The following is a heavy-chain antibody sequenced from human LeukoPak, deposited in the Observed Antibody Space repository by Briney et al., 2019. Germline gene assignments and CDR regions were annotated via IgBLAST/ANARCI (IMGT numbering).Heavy chain of an antibody. J-gene: IGHJ5*02. CDR1: GFTFSSYG. D-gene: IGHD6-13*01. CDR2: IRYDGSNK. Sequence: GGSLRLSCAASGFTFSSYGMHWVRQAPGKGLEWVAFIRYDGSNKYYADSVKGRFTISRDNSKNTLYLQMNSLRAEDTAVYYCARGHSSSPNWFDPWGQGTLVTVSS. V-gene: IGHV3-30*02. CDR3: ARGHSSSPNWFDP.